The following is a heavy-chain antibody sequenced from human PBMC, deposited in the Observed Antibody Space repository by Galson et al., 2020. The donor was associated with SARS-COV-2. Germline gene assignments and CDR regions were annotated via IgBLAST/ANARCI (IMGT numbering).Heavy chain of an antibody. CDR3: ARRSLGYCTNGVCHSGFDP. Sequence: SETLTLTCTVPGGYISSYYWSWIRKPPGKGLERIGYIHYSGSTNYNPSLKSRVTISVDTSKNQFSLKLSSVTAADTAVYYCARRSLGYCTNGVCHSGFDPWGQGTLVTVSS. CDR1: GGYISSYY. CDR2: IHYSGST. J-gene: IGHJ5*02. V-gene: IGHV4-59*08. D-gene: IGHD2-8*01.